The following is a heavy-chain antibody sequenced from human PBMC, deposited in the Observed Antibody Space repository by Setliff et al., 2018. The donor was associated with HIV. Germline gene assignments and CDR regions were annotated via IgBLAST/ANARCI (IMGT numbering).Heavy chain of an antibody. CDR1: GGSISSGGW. CDR2: IYHSGTT. Sequence: PSETLSLTCVVSGGSISSGGWWTWVRQPPGKGLGWFGDIYHSGTTNYNPSLKSRLSISVDKSKNQFALKLSSVTAADTALYYWARRHTFGAGRDYYYYYAVDVWGQGTTVTVSS. CDR3: ARRHTFGAGRDYYYYYAVDV. J-gene: IGHJ6*02. V-gene: IGHV4-4*02. D-gene: IGHD6-19*01.